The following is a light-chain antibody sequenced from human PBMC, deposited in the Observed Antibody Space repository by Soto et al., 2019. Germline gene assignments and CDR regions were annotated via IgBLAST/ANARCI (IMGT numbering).Light chain of an antibody. CDR1: SSDDGGYNY. J-gene: IGLJ1*01. V-gene: IGLV2-14*01. CDR3: SSNTDSSTYV. Sequence: QSSLTQPASVSGSPGQSITISCPGTSSDDGGYNYVSWYQQHPGKAPKLLIYEVSNRPSGVSNRFSGSKSGNTASLTISGLQAEEEADYHCSSNTDSSTYVLGTGSKVTGL. CDR2: EVS.